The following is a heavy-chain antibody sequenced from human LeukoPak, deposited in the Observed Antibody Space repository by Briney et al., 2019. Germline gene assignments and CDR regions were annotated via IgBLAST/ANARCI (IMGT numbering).Heavy chain of an antibody. Sequence: SETLSLTCAVYGGSFSGYYWGWIRQPPGKGLEWIGSIYYSGSTYYNPSLKSRVTISVDTSKNQFSLKLSSVTAADTAVYYCASLPNPRLGYCSGGSCYFDYWGQGTLVTVSS. D-gene: IGHD2-15*01. V-gene: IGHV4-39*01. J-gene: IGHJ4*02. CDR2: IYYSGST. CDR3: ASLPNPRLGYCSGGSCYFDY. CDR1: GGSFSGYY.